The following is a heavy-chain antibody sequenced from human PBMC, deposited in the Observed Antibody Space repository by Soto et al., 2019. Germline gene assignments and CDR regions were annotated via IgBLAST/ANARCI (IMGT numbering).Heavy chain of an antibody. CDR1: GYTFTSYG. V-gene: IGHV1-18*01. J-gene: IGHJ4*02. CDR2: ISAYNGNT. Sequence: ASVKVSCKASGYTFTSYGISWVRQAPGQGLEWMGWISAYNGNTNYAQKLQGRVTMTTDTSTSTAYMELRSLRSDDTAVYYCAREADYYDSSGYQNWGQGTLVTVSS. CDR3: AREADYYDSSGYQN. D-gene: IGHD3-22*01.